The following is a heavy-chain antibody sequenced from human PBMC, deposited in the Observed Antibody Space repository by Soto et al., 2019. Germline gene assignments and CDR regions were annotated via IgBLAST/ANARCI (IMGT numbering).Heavy chain of an antibody. J-gene: IGHJ6*02. CDR1: GFTFSAYA. D-gene: IGHD6-13*01. CDR3: AKELVGALYYGMDV. Sequence: GGSLRLSCAASGFTFSAYAMTWVRQAPGKGLEWVSTLSGSSISTYDADFVKGRFTISRDNSKNMLYLQMNSLRAEDTAIYYCAKELVGALYYGMDVWGQGTTVTVSS. CDR2: LSGSSIST. V-gene: IGHV3-23*01.